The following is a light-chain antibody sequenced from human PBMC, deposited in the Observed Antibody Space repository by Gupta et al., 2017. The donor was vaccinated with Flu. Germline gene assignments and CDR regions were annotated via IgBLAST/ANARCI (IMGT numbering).Light chain of an antibody. Sequence: QSALTQPPSASGSPGPSVTISCTGTSSDVGGYNYVSWYQQHPGKAPKLMIYEGRKRPAGVPDRFSGSKAGNTASLTVSGLQAEDEADYYCSSYAGSNNLVFGGGTKLTVL. CDR2: EGR. CDR1: SSDVGGYNY. V-gene: IGLV2-8*01. CDR3: SSYAGSNNLV. J-gene: IGLJ2*01.